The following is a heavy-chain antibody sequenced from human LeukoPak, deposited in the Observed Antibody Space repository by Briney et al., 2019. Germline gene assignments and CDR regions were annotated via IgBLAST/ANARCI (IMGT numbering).Heavy chain of an antibody. CDR3: ARDYNAFDI. D-gene: IGHD3-10*01. CDR1: GFTFGDYV. V-gene: IGHV3-49*04. J-gene: IGHJ3*02. Sequence: GGSLRLSCTASGFTFGDYVMSWVRQAPGKGLEWVGFIRSKAYGGTTKNAASVKGRFTISRDNSKNTLYLQMNSLRAEDTAVYYCARDYNAFDIWGQGTMVTVPS. CDR2: IRSKAYGGTT.